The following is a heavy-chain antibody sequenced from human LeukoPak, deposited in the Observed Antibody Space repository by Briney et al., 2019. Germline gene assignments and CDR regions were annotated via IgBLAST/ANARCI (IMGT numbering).Heavy chain of an antibody. J-gene: IGHJ3*02. D-gene: IGHD2-2*01. Sequence: GGSLRLSCAASGFTFSSYSMNWVRQAPGKGPEWVSSISSSSSYIYYADSVKGRFTISRDNAKNSLYLQMNSLRAEDTAVYYCARDTILDPPAFDIWGQGTMVTVSS. V-gene: IGHV3-21*01. CDR2: ISSSSSYI. CDR1: GFTFSSYS. CDR3: ARDTILDPPAFDI.